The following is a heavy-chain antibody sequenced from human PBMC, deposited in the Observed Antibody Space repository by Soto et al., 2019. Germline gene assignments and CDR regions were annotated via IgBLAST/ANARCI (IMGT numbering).Heavy chain of an antibody. D-gene: IGHD2-2*01. J-gene: IGHJ4*02. CDR1: GFTFSSYA. V-gene: IGHV3-30*14. Sequence: QVQLVESGGGVVQPGRSLRLSCAASGFTFSSYAMHWVRQAPGKGLEWVAVIYSGGSTYYADSVKGRFTISRDNSKNTLYLQMNSLRAEDTAVYYCARDTRHCSSTSCYGGFDYWGQGTLVTVSS. CDR3: ARDTRHCSSTSCYGGFDY. CDR2: IYSGGST.